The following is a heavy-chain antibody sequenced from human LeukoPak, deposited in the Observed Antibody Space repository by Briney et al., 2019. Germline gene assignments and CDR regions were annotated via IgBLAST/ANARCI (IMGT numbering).Heavy chain of an antibody. J-gene: IGHJ6*02. CDR1: GFTFSSSA. Sequence: GGSLRLSCAASGFTFSSSAMSWVRQAPGKGLEWVSAISNNGGYTYYADSVQGRFTISRDNSKNTLYLQMNSLRAEDTAVYYCARGCSGGSCYSTTYYYYGMDVWGQGTTVTVSS. D-gene: IGHD2-15*01. V-gene: IGHV3-23*01. CDR2: ISNNGGYT. CDR3: ARGCSGGSCYSTTYYYYGMDV.